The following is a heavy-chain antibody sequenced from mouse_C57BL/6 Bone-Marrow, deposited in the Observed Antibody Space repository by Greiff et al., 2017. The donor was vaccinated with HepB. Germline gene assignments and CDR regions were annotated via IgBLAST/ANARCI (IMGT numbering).Heavy chain of an antibody. CDR3: ARLDY. Sequence: EVHLVESGPELVKPGASVKISCKASGYSFTGYYMNWVKQSPEKSLEWIGEINPSTGGTTYNQKFKAKATLTVDKSSSTAYMQLKSLTSEDSAVYYCARLDYWGQGTSVTVSS. CDR2: INPSTGGT. V-gene: IGHV1-42*01. CDR1: GYSFTGYY. J-gene: IGHJ4*01.